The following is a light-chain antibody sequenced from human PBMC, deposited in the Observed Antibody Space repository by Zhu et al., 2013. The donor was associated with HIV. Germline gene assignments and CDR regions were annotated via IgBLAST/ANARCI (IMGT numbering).Light chain of an antibody. CDR1: QNINAK. V-gene: IGKV3-15*01. Sequence: EILMTQSPATLSVSPGERVSLSCRASQNINAKLAWYQQKPGQAPRLLIYAASTRATGVPARFSGSGSETDFTLTISSLQSEDFAVYYCQQYTNWPETFGQGTKVAVK. CDR3: QQYTNWPET. CDR2: AAS. J-gene: IGKJ1*01.